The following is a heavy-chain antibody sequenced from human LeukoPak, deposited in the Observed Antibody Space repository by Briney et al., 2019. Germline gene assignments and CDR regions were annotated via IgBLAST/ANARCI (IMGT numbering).Heavy chain of an antibody. CDR3: AKTLYDFWSGYYGPFDY. J-gene: IGHJ4*02. Sequence: GGSLRLSCEGSGFTFSDYWMGWVRQAPGKGLEWVANIIKDGSDKYYVDSVKGRFSISRDNAKNSVYLQMSGLRAEDTAVYYCAKTLYDFWSGYYGPFDYWGQGTLVTVSS. V-gene: IGHV3-7*03. CDR1: GFTFSDYW. D-gene: IGHD3-3*01. CDR2: IIKDGSDK.